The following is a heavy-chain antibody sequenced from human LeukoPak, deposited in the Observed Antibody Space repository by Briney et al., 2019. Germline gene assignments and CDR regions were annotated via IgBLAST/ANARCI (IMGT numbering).Heavy chain of an antibody. V-gene: IGHV1-8*01. J-gene: IGHJ4*02. CDR2: MNPNSGDT. D-gene: IGHD3-10*01. CDR3: ARAIRRGELERY. CDR1: GYTFTSYD. Sequence: ASVKVSCKASGYTFTSYDINWVRQATGQGLEWMGWMNPNSGDTGYAQTFQGRVTMTRDTSVGTAYMELSSLRSEDTAVYYCARAIRRGELERYWGQGTLVTVSS.